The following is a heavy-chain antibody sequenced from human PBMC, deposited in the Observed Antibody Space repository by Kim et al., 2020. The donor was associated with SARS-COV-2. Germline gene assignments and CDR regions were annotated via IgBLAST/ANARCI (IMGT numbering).Heavy chain of an antibody. Sequence: SETLSLTCTVSGGSISSSSYYWGWIRQPPGKGLEWIGSIYYSGSTYYNPSLKSRVTISVDTSKNQFSLKLSSVTAADTAVYYCARHLNSPELLWFGEPYPGAFDIWGQGTMVTVSS. CDR2: IYYSGST. CDR3: ARHLNSPELLWFGEPYPGAFDI. J-gene: IGHJ3*02. CDR1: GGSISSSSYY. D-gene: IGHD3-10*01. V-gene: IGHV4-39*01.